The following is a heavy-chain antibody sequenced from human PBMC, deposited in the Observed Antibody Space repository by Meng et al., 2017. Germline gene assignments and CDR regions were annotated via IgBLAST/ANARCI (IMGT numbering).Heavy chain of an antibody. V-gene: IGHV1-69*05. CDR3: ARDTLLMGYSSSGGAAFDI. CDR2: IIPIFGTA. Sequence: SVKVSCKASGGTFSSYAISWVRQAPGQGLEWMGGIIPIFGTANYAQKFQGRVTITTDESTSTAYMELSSLRSEDTAVYYWARDTLLMGYSSSGGAAFDIWGQGTMVTVSS. D-gene: IGHD6-13*01. CDR1: GGTFSSYA. J-gene: IGHJ3*02.